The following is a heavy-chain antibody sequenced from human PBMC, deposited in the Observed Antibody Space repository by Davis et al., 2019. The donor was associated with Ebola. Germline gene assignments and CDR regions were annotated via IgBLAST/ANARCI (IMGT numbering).Heavy chain of an antibody. Sequence: SETLSLTCAVYGGSFSGYYLRWIRQPPGKGLEWIGEINHSGSTNYNPSLKSRVTISVDTSKNQFSLKLSSVTAADTAVYYCARAALLWFREPPGPWGQGTLVTVSS. D-gene: IGHD3-10*01. V-gene: IGHV4-34*01. CDR3: ARAALLWFREPPGP. CDR2: INHSGST. CDR1: GGSFSGYY. J-gene: IGHJ5*02.